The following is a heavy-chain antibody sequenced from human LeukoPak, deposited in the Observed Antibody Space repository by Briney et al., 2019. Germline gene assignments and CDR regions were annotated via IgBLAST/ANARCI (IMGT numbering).Heavy chain of an antibody. CDR3: AREAYGDDGGWFDP. V-gene: IGHV4-38-2*02. D-gene: IGHD4-17*01. CDR1: GYSISXXXX. CDR2: IQQSGST. J-gene: IGHJ5*02. Sequence: VSGYSISXXXXXGXXXQPPXXXLXXIGSIQQSGSTYYNPSLKSRVIMSEDTSKNQFSLKLISVTAADTAVYYCAREAYGDDGGWFDPWGQGTLVTVSS.